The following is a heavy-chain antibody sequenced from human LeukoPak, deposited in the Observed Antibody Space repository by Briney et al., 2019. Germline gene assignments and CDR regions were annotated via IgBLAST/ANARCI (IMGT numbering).Heavy chain of an antibody. D-gene: IGHD2-2*01. CDR1: GFTFSNSW. J-gene: IGHJ4*02. CDR2: IKEDGSEK. Sequence: GGSLRLSCAASGFTFSNSWMNWVRQAPGKGLEWVGNIKEDGSEKYYVDSVKGRFTISRDNAKNSLYLQMNSLRAEDTAVYYCARDVGVVPAATIDYWGQGTLVTVSS. CDR3: ARDVGVVPAATIDY. V-gene: IGHV3-7*01.